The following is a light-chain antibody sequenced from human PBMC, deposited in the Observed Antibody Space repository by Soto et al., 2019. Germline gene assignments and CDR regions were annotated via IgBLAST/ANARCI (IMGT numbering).Light chain of an antibody. Sequence: QSVLTQPPSASGTPGQRVTISCSGSSSNIGSNPVNWYQQLPGTAPKLLIYSTNQRPSGVPDRFSGFKSDTSASLAISGLQSEDEADYYCAAWDDSLSGYVFGTGTKVTVL. CDR1: SSNIGSNP. V-gene: IGLV1-44*01. J-gene: IGLJ1*01. CDR3: AAWDDSLSGYV. CDR2: STN.